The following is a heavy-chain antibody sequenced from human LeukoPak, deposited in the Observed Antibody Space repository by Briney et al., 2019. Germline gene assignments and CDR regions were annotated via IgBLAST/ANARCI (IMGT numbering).Heavy chain of an antibody. J-gene: IGHJ4*02. Sequence: GASVKVSCKASGYTFTSYGISWVRQAPGQGLEWMGWISAYNGNTNYAQKLQGRVTMTTDTSTSTAYMELRSLRSDDTAVYYCASEEPSIAVAGNDYWGQGTLVTVSS. CDR1: GYTFTSYG. V-gene: IGHV1-18*01. D-gene: IGHD6-19*01. CDR3: ASEEPSIAVAGNDY. CDR2: ISAYNGNT.